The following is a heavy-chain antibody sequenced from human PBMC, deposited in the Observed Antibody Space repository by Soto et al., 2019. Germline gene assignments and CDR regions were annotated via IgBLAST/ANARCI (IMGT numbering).Heavy chain of an antibody. CDR2: IYYSGST. Sequence: HVQLQESGPGLVKPSQTLSLTCTVSCGSISSGGYYWSWIRQHPGKGLEWIGYIYYSGSTYYNPSLKRRVTISVDTSKNQFSLKLSSVTAADTAVYYCARASPRGSCSGGSCPVGYWGQGTLVTVSS. V-gene: IGHV4-31*03. J-gene: IGHJ4*02. CDR3: ARASPRGSCSGGSCPVGY. D-gene: IGHD2-15*01. CDR1: CGSISSGGYY.